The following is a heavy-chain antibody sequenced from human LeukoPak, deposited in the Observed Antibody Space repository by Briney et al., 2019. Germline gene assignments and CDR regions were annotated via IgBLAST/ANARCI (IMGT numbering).Heavy chain of an antibody. V-gene: IGHV3-23*01. CDR2: ISESGTGT. CDR3: AKDIAQGYTFGSIEKDY. D-gene: IGHD5-18*01. CDR1: GLTFSRYA. J-gene: IGHJ4*02. Sequence: PGGSLRLSCAVSGLTFSRYAMSWVRQAPGKGLEWVSAISESGTGTYYADSVKGRFTISRDNSKNTLSLHMNSLRAEDTAVYYCAKDIAQGYTFGSIEKDYGGQGTRVTVSS.